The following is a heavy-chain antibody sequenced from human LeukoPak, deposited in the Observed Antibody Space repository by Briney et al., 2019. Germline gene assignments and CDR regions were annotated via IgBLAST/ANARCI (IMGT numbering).Heavy chain of an antibody. D-gene: IGHD3-3*01. Sequence: GGSLRLSCAASGFTFSNAWMSWVRQAPGKGLEWVSAISGSGGSTYYADSVKGRFTISRDNSKNTLYLQMNSLRAEDTAVYYCAKDPHIYDFWSGHPFDYWGQGTLVTVSS. V-gene: IGHV3-23*01. CDR1: GFTFSNAW. CDR3: AKDPHIYDFWSGHPFDY. J-gene: IGHJ4*02. CDR2: ISGSGGST.